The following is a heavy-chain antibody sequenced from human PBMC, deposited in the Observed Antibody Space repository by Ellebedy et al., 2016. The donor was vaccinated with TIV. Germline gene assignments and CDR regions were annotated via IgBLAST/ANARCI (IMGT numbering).Heavy chain of an antibody. CDR1: GYTLTELS. CDR2: FDPEDGET. CDR3: ATAPWRGEGSGSYYYYYGMDV. J-gene: IGHJ6*02. D-gene: IGHD3-10*01. V-gene: IGHV1-24*01. Sequence: AASVKVSCKVSGYTLTELSMHWVRQAPGKGLEWMGGFDPEDGETIYAQKFQGRVTMTEDTSTDTAYMELSSLRSEDTAVYYCATAPWRGEGSGSYYYYYGMDVWGQGTTVTVSS.